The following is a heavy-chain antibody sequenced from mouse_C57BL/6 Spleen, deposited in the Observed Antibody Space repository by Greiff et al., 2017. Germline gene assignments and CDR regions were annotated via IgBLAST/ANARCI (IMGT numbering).Heavy chain of an antibody. Sequence: VQLPQPGAELVRPGSSVKLSCKASGYTFTSYWMHWVKQRPIQGLEWIGNIDPSDSETNYNQKFKDKATLTVDTSSSTAYMQLSSLTSEDTAVYYCARGGDDFHFDYWGQGTTLTVSS. D-gene: IGHD2-4*01. CDR3: ARGGDDFHFDY. CDR2: IDPSDSET. J-gene: IGHJ2*01. V-gene: IGHV1-52*01. CDR1: GYTFTSYW.